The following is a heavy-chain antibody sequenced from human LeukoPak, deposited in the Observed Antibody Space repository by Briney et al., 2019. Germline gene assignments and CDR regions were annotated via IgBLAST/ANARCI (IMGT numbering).Heavy chain of an antibody. Sequence: SETLSLTCTASGYSFSSGYYWCLLRPPPGKRLGWIGSIYHSGSTHYNPSLKSRFTISVDTSKNQFSLKLTSVTAADTAVYYCARAPYDSSGYYYLNWGQGTLVTVYS. CDR1: GYSFSSGYY. CDR2: IYHSGST. J-gene: IGHJ4*02. CDR3: ARAPYDSSGYYYLN. V-gene: IGHV4-38-2*02. D-gene: IGHD3-22*01.